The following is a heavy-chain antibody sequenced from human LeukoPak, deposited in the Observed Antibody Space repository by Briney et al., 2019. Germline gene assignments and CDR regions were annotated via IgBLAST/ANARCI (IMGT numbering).Heavy chain of an antibody. CDR3: ARVPYSSNWYVDY. CDR1: VFTLNIYE. CDR2: FNKTCYNI. V-gene: IGHV3-48*03. Sequence: GGSQRLSCAASVFTLNIYEMNWVRLAPGKGLECISYFNKTCYNIYYADTVKRIYTLSRDTAKNSLSLQINSLRAEDTAVYYCARVPYSSNWYVDYWGQGTLVTVAS. J-gene: IGHJ4*02. D-gene: IGHD6-13*01.